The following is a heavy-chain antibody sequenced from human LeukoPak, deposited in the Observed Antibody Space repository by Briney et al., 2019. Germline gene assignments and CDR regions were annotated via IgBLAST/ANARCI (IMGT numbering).Heavy chain of an antibody. V-gene: IGHV4-34*01. CDR1: GGSFSGYY. CDR3: ARVAGAAAGKGYFDY. D-gene: IGHD6-13*01. J-gene: IGHJ4*02. Sequence: MSSETLSLTCAVYGGSFSGYYWSWIRQPPGKGLEWIGEINHSGSTNYNPSLKSRVTISVDTSKNQFSLKLSSVTAADPAVYYCARVAGAAAGKGYFDYWGQGTLVTVSS. CDR2: INHSGST.